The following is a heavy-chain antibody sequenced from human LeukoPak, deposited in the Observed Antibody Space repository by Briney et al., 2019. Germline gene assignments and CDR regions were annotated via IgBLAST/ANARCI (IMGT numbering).Heavy chain of an antibody. CDR1: GFTFSSYG. Sequence: GGSLRLSCAASGFTFSSYGMHWVCQAPGKGLEWVAVIWYDGSNKYYADSVKGRFTISRDNSKNTLYLQINSLRAEATAVYYCARDASGFGQFLAYWGQGTLVPVSS. CDR2: IWYDGSNK. V-gene: IGHV3-33*01. J-gene: IGHJ4*02. D-gene: IGHD3-10*01. CDR3: ARDASGFGQFLAY.